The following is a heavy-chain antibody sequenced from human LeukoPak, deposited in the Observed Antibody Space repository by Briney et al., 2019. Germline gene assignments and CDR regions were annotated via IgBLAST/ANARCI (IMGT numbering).Heavy chain of an antibody. J-gene: IGHJ6*02. D-gene: IGHD2-2*01. V-gene: IGHV3-23*01. CDR3: ARVPAKYYYGMDV. Sequence: GGSLRLSCAASGFTFSSYAMSWVRQAPGKGLEWVSAISGSGGSTYYADSVKGRFTISRDNSKNTLYLQMNSLRAEDTAVHYCARVPAKYYYGMDVWGQGTTVTVSS. CDR2: ISGSGGST. CDR1: GFTFSSYA.